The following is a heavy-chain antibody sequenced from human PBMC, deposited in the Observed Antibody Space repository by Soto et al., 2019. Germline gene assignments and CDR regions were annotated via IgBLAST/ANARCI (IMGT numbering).Heavy chain of an antibody. D-gene: IGHD6-19*01. V-gene: IGHV3-9*01. Sequence: LRLSCAAAGFTFDDYAMHWVRQVPGKGLEWVSGISCNSGRIGYADSVKGRLTISRDNAKKSLYLQMNSLRVGDTALYYCAKDVGPSGVAGSDWYGFDYWGQGTLVTVSS. J-gene: IGHJ4*02. CDR3: AKDVGPSGVAGSDWYGFDY. CDR1: GFTFDDYA. CDR2: ISCNSGRI.